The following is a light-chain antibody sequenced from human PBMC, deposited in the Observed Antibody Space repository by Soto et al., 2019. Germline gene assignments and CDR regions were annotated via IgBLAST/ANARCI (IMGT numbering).Light chain of an antibody. V-gene: IGKV3-15*01. CDR1: QYMNTI. Sequence: VVLTQSPATLSSFPGDRVTLSCRASQYMNTILAWYQHKPGQTPRLLIYDTSTRATGVPARFSGSRSGTEFTLTINSLQSEDFAVYYCQRYNNWPLTFGGGTRWIS. CDR3: QRYNNWPLT. J-gene: IGKJ4*01. CDR2: DTS.